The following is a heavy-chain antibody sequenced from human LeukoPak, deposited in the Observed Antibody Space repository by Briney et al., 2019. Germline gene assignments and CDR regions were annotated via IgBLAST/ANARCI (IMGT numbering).Heavy chain of an antibody. Sequence: PGLSLRLSCAASGVTLSPYGMHWVRQAPGKGLEWVAVISYEGGTQHYADSVKGRFIISRDNPRNTLYLQMNIRRTEDTAVYYCAKEGTPQVSTWYDLWGQGTQVIVSS. CDR1: GVTLSPYG. V-gene: IGHV3-30*18. J-gene: IGHJ5*02. CDR2: ISYEGGTQ. CDR3: AKEGTPQVSTWYDL. D-gene: IGHD3-10*01.